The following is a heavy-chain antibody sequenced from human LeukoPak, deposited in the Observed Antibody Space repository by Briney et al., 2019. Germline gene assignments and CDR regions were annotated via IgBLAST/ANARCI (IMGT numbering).Heavy chain of an antibody. CDR1: GYTFTSYG. J-gene: IGHJ5*02. D-gene: IGHD1-26*01. Sequence: ASVKVSCKASGYTFTSYGISWVRQAPGQGLEWMGWINPNSGGTNYAQKFQGRVTMTRDTSISTAYMELSRLRSDDTAVYYCARGPKQVGAKGWFDPWGQGTLVTVSS. CDR3: ARGPKQVGAKGWFDP. CDR2: INPNSGGT. V-gene: IGHV1-2*02.